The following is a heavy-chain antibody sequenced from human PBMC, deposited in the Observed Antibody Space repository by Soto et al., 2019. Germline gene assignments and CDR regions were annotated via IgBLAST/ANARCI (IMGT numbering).Heavy chain of an antibody. V-gene: IGHV6-1*01. J-gene: IGHJ6*02. CDR3: AREDDFWCGYSVCYYYYGMDV. Sequence: PSQTLSLTCAISGDSVSSNSAAWNWIRQSPSRGLEWLGRTYYRSKWYNDYAVSVKSRITINPDTSKNQFSLQLNSVTPEDTAVYYCAREDDFWCGYSVCYYYYGMDVWGQGTTVTVSS. CDR1: GDSVSSNSAA. CDR2: TYYRSKWYN. D-gene: IGHD3-3*01.